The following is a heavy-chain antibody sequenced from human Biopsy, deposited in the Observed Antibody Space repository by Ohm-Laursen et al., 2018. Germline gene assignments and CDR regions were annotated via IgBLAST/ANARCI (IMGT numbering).Heavy chain of an antibody. CDR1: GITVSGNY. CDR2: INHRGYT. V-gene: IGHV4-34*01. Sequence: LRLSCAASGITVSGNYMTWVRQPPGKGLEWIGEINHRGYTDYNASLKGRVSISVDTSKNQLSLNLTSVAAADTAVFYCARSGQWARYYFDYWGHGTLVTVSP. J-gene: IGHJ4*01. CDR3: ARSGQWARYYFDY. D-gene: IGHD6-19*01.